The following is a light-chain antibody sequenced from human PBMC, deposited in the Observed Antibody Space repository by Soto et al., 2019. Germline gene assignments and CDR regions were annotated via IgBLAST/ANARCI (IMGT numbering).Light chain of an antibody. V-gene: IGKV1-5*03. Sequence: QMTQSPSTLSASVGDTVTITCRASQSINTWLAWYQQKPGKAPKLLIYKASSLESGVPSRFSGSGCGKEFTLTISSLQPDDVATYYCQQYNTYSTFGHGTKVEIK. CDR1: QSINTW. CDR2: KAS. J-gene: IGKJ1*01. CDR3: QQYNTYST.